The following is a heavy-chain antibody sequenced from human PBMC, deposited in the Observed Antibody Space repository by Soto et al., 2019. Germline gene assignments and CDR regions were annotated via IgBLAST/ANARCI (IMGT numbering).Heavy chain of an antibody. Sequence: SETLSLTCTVSGGSISSSSYYWGWIRQPPGKGLEWIGSIYYSGSTYYNPPLKSRVTISVDTSKNQFSLKLSSVTAADTAVYYCARIYYDSVFDYWGQGTLVT. CDR2: IYYSGST. CDR1: GGSISSSSYY. CDR3: ARIYYDSVFDY. D-gene: IGHD3-22*01. J-gene: IGHJ4*02. V-gene: IGHV4-39*01.